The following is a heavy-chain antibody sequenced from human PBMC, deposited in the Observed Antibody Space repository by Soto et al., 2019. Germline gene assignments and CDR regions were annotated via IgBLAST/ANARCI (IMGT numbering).Heavy chain of an antibody. V-gene: IGHV1-69*04. Sequence: ASVKVSCKASGGTFSSYTISWVRQAPGQGLEWMGRIIPILGIANYAQKFQGRVTITADKSTSTAYMELSSLRSEDTAVYYCARDLFGLYGSGSYDRLGAFDIWGQGTMVTVSS. CDR1: GGTFSSYT. J-gene: IGHJ3*02. D-gene: IGHD3-10*01. CDR2: IIPILGIA. CDR3: ARDLFGLYGSGSYDRLGAFDI.